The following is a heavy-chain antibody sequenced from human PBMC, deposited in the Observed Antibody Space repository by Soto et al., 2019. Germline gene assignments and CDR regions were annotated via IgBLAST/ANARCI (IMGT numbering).Heavy chain of an antibody. V-gene: IGHV1-2*04. Sequence: ASVKVSCKASGYTFTGYYMHWVRQAPGQGLEWMGWINPNSGGTNYAQKFQGWVTMTRDTSISTAYMELSRLRSDDTAVYYCARDGGGVGCSSTSCYAGHYYYYMDVWGKGTTVTVSS. CDR2: INPNSGGT. CDR3: ARDGGGVGCSSTSCYAGHYYYYMDV. J-gene: IGHJ6*03. CDR1: GYTFTGYY. D-gene: IGHD2-2*01.